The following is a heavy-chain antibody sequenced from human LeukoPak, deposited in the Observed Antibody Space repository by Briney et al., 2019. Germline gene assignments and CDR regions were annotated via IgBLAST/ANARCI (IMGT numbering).Heavy chain of an antibody. D-gene: IGHD1-26*01. CDR1: GGSISSGDYY. J-gene: IGHJ6*03. CDR2: IYYSGST. Sequence: SETLSLTCTVSGGSISSGDYYWSWIRQPPGKGLEWIGYIYYSGSTYYNPSLKSRVTISVDTSKNQFSLKLSSVTAADTAVYYCARGVGARDYYYYMDVWGKGTTVTVSS. CDR3: ARGVGARDYYYYMDV. V-gene: IGHV4-30-4*01.